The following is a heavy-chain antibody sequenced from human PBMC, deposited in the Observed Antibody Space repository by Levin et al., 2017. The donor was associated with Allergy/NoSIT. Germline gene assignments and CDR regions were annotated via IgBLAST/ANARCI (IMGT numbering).Heavy chain of an antibody. CDR2: ISNNGINT. J-gene: IGHJ5*02. CDR1: GFTFRDLS. D-gene: IGHD3-22*01. CDR3: LKDPPRGGSGYDS. Sequence: QPGGSLRLSCSGSGFTFRDLSMHWVRQAPGKGLEFVSAISNNGINTFYADAVKGRFTISRDNSKNILYLQMRSLKPEDTAVYFCLKDPPRGGSGYDSWGQGALVTVSA. V-gene: IGHV3-64D*08.